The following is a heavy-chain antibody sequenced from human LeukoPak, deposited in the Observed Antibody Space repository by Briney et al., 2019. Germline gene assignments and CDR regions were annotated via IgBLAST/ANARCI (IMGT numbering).Heavy chain of an antibody. J-gene: IGHJ4*02. CDR2: ITSSSSYI. V-gene: IGHV3-21*01. CDR3: ARDLPKYCSGGSCCSGFDY. D-gene: IGHD2-15*01. CDR1: GFTFSSYS. Sequence: GGSLRLSCAASGFTFSSYSMNWSRQAPGKGLEWVSSITSSSSYIYYAYSVKGRFTISRDNAKNSLYVQMNSLSAEATAVYYCARDLPKYCSGGSCCSGFDYWGQGTLVTVSS.